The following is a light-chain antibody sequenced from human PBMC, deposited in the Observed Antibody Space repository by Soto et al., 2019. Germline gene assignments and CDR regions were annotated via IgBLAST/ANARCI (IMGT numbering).Light chain of an antibody. CDR3: QKYDNVPRT. Sequence: DIQMTQSPSSLSASVGDRVTITCRASQAISNYLAWYQQKPGKIPKLLIYTASTLQSGVPSRFSGRGSGTDFTLTISSLQPEDVATYYCQKYDNVPRTFGQGTKVDIK. V-gene: IGKV1-27*01. CDR1: QAISNY. CDR2: TAS. J-gene: IGKJ1*01.